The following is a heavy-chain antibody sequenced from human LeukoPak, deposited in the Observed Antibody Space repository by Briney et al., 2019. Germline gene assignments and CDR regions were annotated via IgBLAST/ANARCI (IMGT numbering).Heavy chain of an antibody. CDR2: IIPIFGTA. Sequence: ASVKVSCKASGGTFSSYAISWVRQAPGQGLEWMGGIIPIFGTANYAQKFQGRVTITADKSTSTAYMELSSLRSEDTAVYYCARVASGDLTYFDYWAREPWSPSPQ. D-gene: IGHD3-10*01. V-gene: IGHV1-69*06. J-gene: IGHJ4*02. CDR3: ARVASGDLTYFDY. CDR1: GGTFSSYA.